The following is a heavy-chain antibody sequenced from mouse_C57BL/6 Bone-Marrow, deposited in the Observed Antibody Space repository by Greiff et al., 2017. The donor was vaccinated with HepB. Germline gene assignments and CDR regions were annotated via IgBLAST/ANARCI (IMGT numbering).Heavy chain of an antibody. D-gene: IGHD1-1*01. Sequence: EVHLVESGAELVRPGASVKLSCTASGFNIKDDYMHWVKQRPEQGLEWIGWIDPENGDTEYASKFQGKATITADTSSNTAYLQLSSLTSEDTAVYYCTTEGITTVVGYWGQGTTLTVSS. CDR3: TTEGITTVVGY. J-gene: IGHJ2*01. CDR2: IDPENGDT. V-gene: IGHV14-4*01. CDR1: GFNIKDDY.